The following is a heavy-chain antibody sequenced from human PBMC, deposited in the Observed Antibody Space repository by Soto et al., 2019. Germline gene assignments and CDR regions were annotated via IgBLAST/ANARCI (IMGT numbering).Heavy chain of an antibody. V-gene: IGHV3-74*01. CDR3: ARGAPYYYDSSGYSPFDY. D-gene: IGHD3-22*01. J-gene: IGHJ4*02. CDR2: INSDGSGT. CDR1: GFTFSSYW. Sequence: GGSLRLSCAASGFTFSSYWMHWVRQAPGKGLVWVSRINSDGSGTSYADSVKGRFTISRDNAKNTLYLQMNSLRAEDTAVYYCARGAPYYYDSSGYSPFDYWGQGTLVTVSS.